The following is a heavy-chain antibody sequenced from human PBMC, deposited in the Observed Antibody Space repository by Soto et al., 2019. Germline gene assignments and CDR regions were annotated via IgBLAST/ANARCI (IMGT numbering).Heavy chain of an antibody. D-gene: IGHD6-13*01. Sequence: GGSLRLSCAASGFTFSSYEMNWVRQAPGKGLEWVSDITCSGGSMYYADSVKGRFTISRDNAKNSLYLQMSSLRAEDTAVYYCERKWGWGDTIAAAGTVNYYYGMDVWGQGTTVTVSS. CDR3: ERKWGWGDTIAAAGTVNYYYGMDV. V-gene: IGHV3-48*03. J-gene: IGHJ6*02. CDR2: ITCSGGSM. CDR1: GFTFSSYE.